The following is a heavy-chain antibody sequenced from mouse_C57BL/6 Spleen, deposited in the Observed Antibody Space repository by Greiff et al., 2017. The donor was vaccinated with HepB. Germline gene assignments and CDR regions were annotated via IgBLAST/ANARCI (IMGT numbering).Heavy chain of an antibody. CDR1: GYTFTSYG. J-gene: IGHJ2*01. Sequence: QVQLQQSGAELARPGASVKLSCKASGYTFTSYGISWVKQRTGQGLEWIGEIYPRSGNTYYNEKFKGKATLTADKSSSTAYMELRSLTSEDSAVYFCARSSGTTVVATRGYFDYWGQGTTLTVSS. CDR3: ARSSGTTVVATRGYFDY. D-gene: IGHD1-1*01. CDR2: IYPRSGNT. V-gene: IGHV1-81*01.